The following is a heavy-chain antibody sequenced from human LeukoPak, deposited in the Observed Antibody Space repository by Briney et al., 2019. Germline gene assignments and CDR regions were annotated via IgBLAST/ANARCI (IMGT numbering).Heavy chain of an antibody. CDR2: TYYSGTS. V-gene: IGHV4-31*03. CDR1: GGSITSSGYSY. J-gene: IGHJ3*01. D-gene: IGHD4-17*01. Sequence: PSQTLSLTSTVSGGSITSSGYSYWTWIRQHPGKGLEWIGFTYYSGTSHYHTSLESRVTISVDTSKNQFSLRSNSVPAADTAVYFCASGDDDYGNLDDWGQGTMVTVSS. CDR3: ASGDDDYGNLDD.